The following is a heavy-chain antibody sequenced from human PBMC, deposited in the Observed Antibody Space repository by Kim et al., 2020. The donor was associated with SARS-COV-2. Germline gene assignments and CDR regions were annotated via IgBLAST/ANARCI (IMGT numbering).Heavy chain of an antibody. CDR2: INPNSGGT. D-gene: IGHD2-2*01. CDR1: GYTFTGYY. V-gene: IGHV1-2*04. J-gene: IGHJ6*02. Sequence: ASVKVSCKASGYTFTGYYMHWVRQAPGQGLEWMGWINPNSGGTNYAQKSQGWVTMTRDTSISTAYMELSRLRSDDTAVYYCARGIVVVPAANYYYYGMDVWGQGTTVTVSS. CDR3: ARGIVVVPAANYYYYGMDV.